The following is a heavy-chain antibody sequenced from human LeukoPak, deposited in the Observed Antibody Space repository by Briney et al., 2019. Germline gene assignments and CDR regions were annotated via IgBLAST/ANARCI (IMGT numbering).Heavy chain of an antibody. CDR3: ATTERYSSGWYFDY. CDR2: INHSGST. D-gene: IGHD6-19*01. V-gene: IGHV4-34*09. CDR1: GGSFSGYY. J-gene: IGHJ4*02. Sequence: SETLSLTCAVYGGSFSGYYWSWIRQPPGKGLEWIGEINHSGSTNYNPSLKSRVTISVDTSKNQFSLKLSSVTAADTAVYYCATTERYSSGWYFDYWGQGTLVTVSS.